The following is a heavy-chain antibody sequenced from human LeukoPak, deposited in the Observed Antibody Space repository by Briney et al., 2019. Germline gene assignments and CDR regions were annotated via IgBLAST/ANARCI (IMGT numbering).Heavy chain of an antibody. CDR2: MNPNRGNT. CDR1: GYTLTSYD. Sequence: ASVKVSCKASGYTLTSYDINGVRQATGRGRAWMGWMNPNRGNTGYEQKFQRRLTMTRNNPLRTAYIELSSLRSEHPAVYYCARGLADYYDTSDFYYAVPAHWGQGTLVTVPS. D-gene: IGHD3-22*01. J-gene: IGHJ4*02. CDR3: ARGLADYYDTSDFYYAVPAH. V-gene: IGHV1-8*01.